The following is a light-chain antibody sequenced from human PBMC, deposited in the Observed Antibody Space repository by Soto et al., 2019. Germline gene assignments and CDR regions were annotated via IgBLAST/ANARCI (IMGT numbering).Light chain of an antibody. CDR3: HQYHNWPPGT. J-gene: IGKJ2*01. CDR2: DAS. Sequence: ETVMTQSPATLSVSPGGRATLSCRASQSVSNDLAWYQQKPGQAPRLLIYDASTRATGIPARFSGSGSGKEFTLAISSLQSEDFAVYYCHQYHNWPPGTFGQGTKLQIK. CDR1: QSVSND. V-gene: IGKV3-15*01.